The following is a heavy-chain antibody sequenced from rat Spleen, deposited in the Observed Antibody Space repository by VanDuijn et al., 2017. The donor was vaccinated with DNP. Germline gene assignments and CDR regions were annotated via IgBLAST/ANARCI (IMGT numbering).Heavy chain of an antibody. Sequence: EVQLVESGGGLVQPGGSLKLSCAASGFTFTNFGMAWVRQAPTKGLEWVAAVTTGGGSAYYRDSVKGRFTISRDNAKNTQYLQMDSLRSEDTATYYGTTGSRGWFAYWGQGTLVTVSS. V-gene: IGHV5S13*01. J-gene: IGHJ3*01. D-gene: IGHD5-1*01. CDR3: TTGSRGWFAY. CDR1: GFTFTNFG. CDR2: VTTGGGSA.